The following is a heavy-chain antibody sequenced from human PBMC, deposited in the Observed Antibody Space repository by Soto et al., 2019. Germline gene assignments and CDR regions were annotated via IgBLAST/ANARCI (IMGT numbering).Heavy chain of an antibody. CDR2: VYHSGGT. Sequence: TLSLTCTVSGDSVSGGGYYWGWVRQRPGKGLEWIGCVYHSGGTHYNPSLNGRLTISVDKSKNQFYLRLTSVTAADTAVYYCARDNRITDNPANDADGMDVWSQGTTVTVSS. V-gene: IGHV4-31*03. CDR1: GDSVSGGGYY. J-gene: IGHJ6*02. D-gene: IGHD1-1*01. CDR3: ARDNRITDNPANDADGMDV.